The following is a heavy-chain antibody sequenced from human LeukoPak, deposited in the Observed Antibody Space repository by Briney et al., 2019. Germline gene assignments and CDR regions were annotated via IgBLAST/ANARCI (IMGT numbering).Heavy chain of an antibody. V-gene: IGHV3-30*02. Sequence: GGSLRLSCAASGFTFSSYGMHWVRQAPGKGLEWVAFIRYDGSNKYYADSVKGRFTISRDNSKNTLYLQMNSLRAEDTAVYYCAKGPRMTTVTAGAFDIWGQGTMVTVSS. CDR2: IRYDGSNK. J-gene: IGHJ3*02. D-gene: IGHD4-17*01. CDR3: AKGPRMTTVTAGAFDI. CDR1: GFTFSSYG.